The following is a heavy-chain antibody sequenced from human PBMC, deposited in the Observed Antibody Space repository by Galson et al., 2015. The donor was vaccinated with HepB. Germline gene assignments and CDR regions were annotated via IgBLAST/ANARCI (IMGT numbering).Heavy chain of an antibody. D-gene: IGHD1-26*01. CDR2: TYYRSKWYN. J-gene: IGHJ4*02. V-gene: IGHV6-1*01. CDR1: GDSVASNTAA. Sequence: CAISGDSVASNTAAWNWIRQSPSRGLEWLGRTYYRSKWYNDYAVSVKSRITFNPDTSKNQFSLQLKSVTPEDTAAYYCAGGVSFFDFWGPGTLVTVSS. CDR3: AGGVSFFDF.